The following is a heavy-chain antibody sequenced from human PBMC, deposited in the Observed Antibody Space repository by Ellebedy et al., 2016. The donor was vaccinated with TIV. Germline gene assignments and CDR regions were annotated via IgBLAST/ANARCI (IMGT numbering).Heavy chain of an antibody. D-gene: IGHD4-17*01. CDR3: TRRDVDYAYT. J-gene: IGHJ5*02. CDR1: GFTFSVSP. CDR2: IRTKKNNYST. V-gene: IGHV3-73*01. Sequence: PGGSLRLSCAASGFTFSVSPMHWVRQASGQGLEWVGRIRTKKNNYSTAYAASVKGRFTISRDDSKNTAYLQMNSLKTEDTAVYYCTRRDVDYAYTWGQGILVTVSS.